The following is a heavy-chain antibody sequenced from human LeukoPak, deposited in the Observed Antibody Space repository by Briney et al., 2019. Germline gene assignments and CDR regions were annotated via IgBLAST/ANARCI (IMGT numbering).Heavy chain of an antibody. CDR3: AKCYGDYVNWFDP. CDR2: ISGSGGST. Sequence: LAGGSLRLSCAASGFTFSSYAMSWVRQAPGKGLEWVSAISGSGGSTYYADSMRGRFTISRDNSRNILYLQMNSLRVEDTAVYYCAKCYGDYVNWFDPWGQGTLVTVSS. V-gene: IGHV3-23*01. CDR1: GFTFSSYA. D-gene: IGHD4-17*01. J-gene: IGHJ5*02.